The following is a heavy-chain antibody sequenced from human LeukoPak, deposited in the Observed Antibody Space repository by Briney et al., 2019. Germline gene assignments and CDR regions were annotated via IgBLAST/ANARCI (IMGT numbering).Heavy chain of an antibody. CDR3: ARIHRYCSGGACYVLDN. J-gene: IGHJ4*02. D-gene: IGHD2-15*01. Sequence: SETLSLTCVVSGGSVSGYYWGWIRRPPGRGLEWIGYVYYSGSTNYNPSFKSRITISVDTSRNQFSLQLSSVTAADTAVYYCARIHRYCSGGACYVLDNWGQGTLVAVSS. CDR1: GGSVSGYY. CDR2: VYYSGST. V-gene: IGHV4-59*02.